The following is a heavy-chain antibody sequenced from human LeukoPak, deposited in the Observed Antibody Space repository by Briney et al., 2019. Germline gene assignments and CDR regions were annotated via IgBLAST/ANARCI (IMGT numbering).Heavy chain of an antibody. CDR1: GYTFTGYY. Sequence: ASVEVSCKASGYTFTGYYMHWVRQAPGQGLEWMGWINPNSGGTNYAQKFQGRVTMTRDTSISTAYMELRSLRSDDTAVYYCARDKAAASDYWGQGTLVTVSS. J-gene: IGHJ4*02. CDR2: INPNSGGT. D-gene: IGHD6-13*01. V-gene: IGHV1-2*02. CDR3: ARDKAAASDY.